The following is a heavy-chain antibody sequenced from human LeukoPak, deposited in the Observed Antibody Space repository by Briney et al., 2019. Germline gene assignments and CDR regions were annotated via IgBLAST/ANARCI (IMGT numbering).Heavy chain of an antibody. CDR3: ARSLRGTYLGALDY. V-gene: IGHV6-1*01. Sequence: SQTLSLTCVISGDSVSNYSAAWVWIRQSPSRGLEWLGRTYYRSKWYTDYALSVKSRITVSPDTSKNQFSLQLNSVTPEDTAVYYCARSLRGTYLGALDYWGQGTLVTASS. CDR2: TYYRSKWYT. D-gene: IGHD7-27*01. J-gene: IGHJ4*02. CDR1: GDSVSNYSAA.